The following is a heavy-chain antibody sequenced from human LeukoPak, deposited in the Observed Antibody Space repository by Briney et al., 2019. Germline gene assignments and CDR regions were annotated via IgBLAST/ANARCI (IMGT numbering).Heavy chain of an antibody. J-gene: IGHJ4*02. CDR2: FDPEDGET. Sequence: GASVKASCKVSGYTLTELSMHWVRQAPGKGLEWMGGFDPEDGETIYAQKFQGRVTMTEDTSTDTAYMELSSLRSEDTAVYYCATDLIAAAGVNYWGQGTLVTVSS. V-gene: IGHV1-24*01. CDR1: GYTLTELS. CDR3: ATDLIAAAGVNY. D-gene: IGHD6-13*01.